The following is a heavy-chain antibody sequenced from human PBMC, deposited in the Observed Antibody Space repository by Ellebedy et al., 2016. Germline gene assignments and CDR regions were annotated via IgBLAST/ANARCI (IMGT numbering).Heavy chain of an antibody. V-gene: IGHV4-59*01. CDR2: IYYSGST. CDR1: GGSISSYY. D-gene: IGHD2-21*02. CDR3: ARAPRSCIPYRDCFQYWHFDL. Sequence: GSLRLXXTVSGGSISSYYWSWIRQPPGKGLEWIGYIYYSGSTNYNPSLKSRVTISVDTSKNQFSLKLSSVTAADTAVYYCARAPRSCIPYRDCFQYWHFDLWGRGTLVTVSA. J-gene: IGHJ2*01.